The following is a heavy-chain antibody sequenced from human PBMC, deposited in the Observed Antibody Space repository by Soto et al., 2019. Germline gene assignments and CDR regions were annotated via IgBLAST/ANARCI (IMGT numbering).Heavy chain of an antibody. J-gene: IGHJ4*02. V-gene: IGHV3-23*01. CDR1: GFTFSSYA. CDR3: AKDLCGVDDYSMTHHPSPY. D-gene: IGHD4-4*01. CDR2: ISGSGGST. Sequence: EVQLLESGGGLVQPGGSLRLSCAASGFTFSSYAMSWVRQAPGKGLEWVSAISGSGGSTYYADSVKGRFTISRDNSKNKLYLQMYSLSAEDTAVYYCAKDLCGVDDYSMTHHPSPYWGRGTLVSVSS.